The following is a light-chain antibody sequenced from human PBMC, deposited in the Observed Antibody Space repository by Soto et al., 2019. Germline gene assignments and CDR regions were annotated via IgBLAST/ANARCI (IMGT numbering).Light chain of an antibody. CDR2: EVS. J-gene: IGLJ3*02. Sequence: QSVLTQPPSASGSPGQSVTISCTGTSSDVGDYKYVSWYQQYPGKAPKLMIYEVSKRPSGVPDRFSGSKSGNTASLTVSGLQAEEDADYYCTSYVGSNIWVFGGGTKLTVL. CDR3: TSYVGSNIWV. CDR1: SSDVGDYKY. V-gene: IGLV2-8*01.